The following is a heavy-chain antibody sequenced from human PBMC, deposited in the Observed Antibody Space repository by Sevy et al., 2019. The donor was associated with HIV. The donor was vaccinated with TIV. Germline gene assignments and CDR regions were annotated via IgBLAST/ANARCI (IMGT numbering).Heavy chain of an antibody. Sequence: GGSLRLSCAASGFTVSSNYMTWVRQAPGKGLEGVSVIYRDGTTYHADSLKDRFTISRDNPKNTLYLQMNSLRAEDTAVYYCARGKSGYGYGLNSWGQGTLVTVSS. CDR3: ARGKSGYGYGLNS. CDR1: GFTVSSNY. J-gene: IGHJ4*02. CDR2: IYRDGTT. D-gene: IGHD5-18*01. V-gene: IGHV3-66*01.